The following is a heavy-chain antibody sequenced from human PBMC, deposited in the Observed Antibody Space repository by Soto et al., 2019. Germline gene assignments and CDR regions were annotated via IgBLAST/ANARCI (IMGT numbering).Heavy chain of an antibody. J-gene: IGHJ4*02. CDR1: GFTVSNNY. V-gene: IGHV3-53*01. D-gene: IGHD3-10*01. Sequence: EVQLVESGGGLIQPGGSLRLSCAVSGFTVSNNYMSWVRQAPGKGLEGVSVIYSGGYTAYGDSVKGRFTISRDNSKNTIYSQKNSTGADARALFSWATQAGGGGYWGQGTLVTVSS. CDR3: ATQAGGGGY. CDR2: IYSGGYT.